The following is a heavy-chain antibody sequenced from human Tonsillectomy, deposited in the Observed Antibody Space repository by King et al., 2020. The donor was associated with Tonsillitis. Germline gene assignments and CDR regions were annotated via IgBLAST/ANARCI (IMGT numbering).Heavy chain of an antibody. Sequence: QLQESGPGLVKPSETLSLTCTVSGGSIGSYYWSWIRQPPGKGLEWIGYIYYSGSTNYNPPLKSQFTISVETSKNQFSLKLSSVTAADTAVYYCARSRKTYYYDSSGYYVQWGQGTLVTVSS. CDR2: IYYSGST. V-gene: IGHV4-59*01. J-gene: IGHJ4*02. CDR1: GGSIGSYY. D-gene: IGHD3-22*01. CDR3: ARSRKTYYYDSSGYYVQ.